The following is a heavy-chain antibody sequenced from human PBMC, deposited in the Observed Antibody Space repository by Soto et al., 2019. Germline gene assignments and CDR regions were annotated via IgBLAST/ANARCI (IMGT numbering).Heavy chain of an antibody. CDR1: GFTFRTYT. J-gene: IGHJ6*02. CDR3: ARDRGYDAHDYYYNAMDV. Sequence: VQLVESGGRVVHPGTSLRLSCISSGFTFRTYTMNWVRQAPGKGLEWVSGIRGFSPYTFYAESVKGRFTISRDNAKNSLYLQMNSLRAEDTAVYYCARDRGYDAHDYYYNAMDVWGQGTTVTVSS. CDR2: IRGFSPYT. D-gene: IGHD2-15*01. V-gene: IGHV3-21*01.